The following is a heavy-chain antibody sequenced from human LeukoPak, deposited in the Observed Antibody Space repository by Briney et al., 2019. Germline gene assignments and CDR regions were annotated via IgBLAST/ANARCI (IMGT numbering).Heavy chain of an antibody. CDR2: IYPGDSDT. Sequence: GEALKISFEGSGYRFTSYWIGWVRQMPGKGLEWMGIIYPGDSDTRYSPSFQGQVTISADKSITTAYLQWSSLKASDTAMYYCARRILATGGFDYWGQGTLVTVSS. J-gene: IGHJ4*02. D-gene: IGHD2-8*02. CDR1: GYRFTSYW. CDR3: ARRILATGGFDY. V-gene: IGHV5-51*01.